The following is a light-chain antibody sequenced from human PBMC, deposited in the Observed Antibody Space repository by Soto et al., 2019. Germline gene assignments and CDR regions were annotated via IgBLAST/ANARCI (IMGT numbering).Light chain of an antibody. CDR1: QGISSY. CDR2: LAS. V-gene: IGKV1-9*01. J-gene: IGKJ4*01. Sequence: IQLTQSPSSLSASVGDRVTITCRASQGISSYLAWYQQKPGKAPKLLIYLASTLQSGVPSRFSGSGSGTDFSLPISSLQPEDVATYYCLYLNSFPLSCGGGTKVEIK. CDR3: LYLNSFPLS.